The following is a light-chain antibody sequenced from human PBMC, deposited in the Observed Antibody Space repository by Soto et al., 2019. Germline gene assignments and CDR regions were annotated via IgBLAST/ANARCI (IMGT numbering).Light chain of an antibody. V-gene: IGKV1-5*01. J-gene: IGKJ1*01. Sequence: DIQMTQSPSTLSASAGDRVTITCRANESISTWLAWYQQKSGKAPELLIYDASSLESGVPSRFSGSGSGTEFSLTISSLQPDDFATYYCQEYNSYWTFGQGTKVDIK. CDR1: ESISTW. CDR2: DAS. CDR3: QEYNSYWT.